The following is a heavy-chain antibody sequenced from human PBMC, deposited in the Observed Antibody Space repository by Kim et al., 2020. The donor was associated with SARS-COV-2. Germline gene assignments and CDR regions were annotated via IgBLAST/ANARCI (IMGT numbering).Heavy chain of an antibody. CDR1: GFTFSSYG. Sequence: GGSLRLSCAASGFTFSSYGMHWVRQAPGKGLEWVAVIWYDGSNKYYADSVKGRFTISRDNSKNTLYLQMNSLRAEDTAVYYCARERPRIAGYFDYWGQGTLVTVSS. V-gene: IGHV3-33*01. D-gene: IGHD2-15*01. CDR3: ARERPRIAGYFDY. J-gene: IGHJ4*02. CDR2: IWYDGSNK.